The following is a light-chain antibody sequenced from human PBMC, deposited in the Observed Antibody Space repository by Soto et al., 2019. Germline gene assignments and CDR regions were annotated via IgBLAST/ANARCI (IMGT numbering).Light chain of an antibody. CDR2: SAS. CDR3: QQLSRYPLT. J-gene: IGKJ4*01. CDR1: QSISSH. Sequence: IHMPQYTYSLSASLEDRVIITCRASQSISSHLNWYQQKPGKAPELLIYSASSLQSGVPSRFSGSGSETEFSLTIRALQPEDFATYYCQQLSRYPLTFGGGTKVAIK. V-gene: IGKV1-39*01.